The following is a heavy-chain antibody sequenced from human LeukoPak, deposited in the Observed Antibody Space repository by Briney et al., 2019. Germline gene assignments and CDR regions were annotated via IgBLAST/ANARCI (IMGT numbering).Heavy chain of an antibody. V-gene: IGHV4-39*07. CDR3: ARGVTS. Sequence: SETLSLTCAVSGGPISRSIYYWSWVRQPPGKGLEWIASIYYSGSTYYYPSVKSRVTISVDRSKNQFSLNLTSVTAADTAVYYCARGVTSWGQGALVTVSS. J-gene: IGHJ5*02. CDR1: GGPISRSIYY. CDR2: IYYSGST. D-gene: IGHD2-21*02.